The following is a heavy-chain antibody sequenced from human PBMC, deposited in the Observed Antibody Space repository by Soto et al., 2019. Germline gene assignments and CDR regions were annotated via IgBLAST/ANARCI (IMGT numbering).Heavy chain of an antibody. CDR3: EAEMTFGKLSVV. CDR2: IFPKFGTT. V-gene: IGHV1-69*01. J-gene: IGHJ6*02. Sequence: QVQLVQSGAEVKKPGSSVKVSCKASGDTDTNYVISWVRQAPGQGLEGMGGIFPKFGTTYSAQKLQDRLTITAYESTSTVYMQLSSLRLDDTAVYYCEAEMTFGKLSVVWGQGITVTVSS. D-gene: IGHD3-16*02. CDR1: GDTDTNYV.